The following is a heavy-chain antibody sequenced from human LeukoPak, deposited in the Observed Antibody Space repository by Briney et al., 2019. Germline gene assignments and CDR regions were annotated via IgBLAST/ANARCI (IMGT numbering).Heavy chain of an antibody. CDR2: ISHDGSDS. CDR1: GFTFSSYG. J-gene: IGHJ4*02. CDR3: AKELYFGSGSYPDY. Sequence: GRSLRLSCAASGFTFSSYGMHWVRRAPGKGLEWVAVISHDGSDSHYADSVKGRFTISRDNSKNTVYLQMSSLRPEDTAVYFCAKELYFGSGSYPDYWGQGTLVRVSS. D-gene: IGHD3-10*01. V-gene: IGHV3-30*18.